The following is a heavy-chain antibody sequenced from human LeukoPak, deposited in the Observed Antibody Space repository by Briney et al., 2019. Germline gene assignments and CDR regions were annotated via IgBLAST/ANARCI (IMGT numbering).Heavy chain of an antibody. V-gene: IGHV3-21*04. CDR2: ISSSSSYI. Sequence: PGGSLRLSCAASGFTFSSYSVNWVRQAPGKGLEWVSSISSSSSYIYYADSVKGRFTISRDNAKNTLYLQMNSLRAEDTAVYYCAKVFTMIVVVEGGFDYWGQGTLVTVSS. J-gene: IGHJ4*02. D-gene: IGHD3-22*01. CDR1: GFTFSSYS. CDR3: AKVFTMIVVVEGGFDY.